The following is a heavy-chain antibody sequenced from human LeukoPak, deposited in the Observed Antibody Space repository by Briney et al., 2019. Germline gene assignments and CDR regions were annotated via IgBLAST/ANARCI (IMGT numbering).Heavy chain of an antibody. J-gene: IGHJ3*02. Sequence: SETLSLTCTVSGGSISSSSYYWGWIRQPPGKGLEWIGSIYYSGSTYYNPSLKSRVTISVDTSKNQFSLKLSSVTAADTAVYYCARSLGVAPTDAFDIWGQGTMVTVSS. CDR3: ARSLGVAPTDAFDI. D-gene: IGHD3-16*01. CDR2: IYYSGST. CDR1: GGSISSSSYY. V-gene: IGHV4-39*01.